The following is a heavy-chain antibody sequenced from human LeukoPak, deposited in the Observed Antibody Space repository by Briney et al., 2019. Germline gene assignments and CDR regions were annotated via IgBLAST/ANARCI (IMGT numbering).Heavy chain of an antibody. V-gene: IGHV3-7*01. CDR1: GFTFTNYW. CDR2: IKQDGSEK. CDR3: ARDDYGGTRY. Sequence: PGGSLRLSCAASGFTFTNYWMSWVRQAPGEGLEWVANIKQDGSEKYYVDSVKGRFSISRDNAKNSLYLQMNSLRAEDTAVYYCARDDYGGTRYWGQGTLVTVSS. J-gene: IGHJ4*02. D-gene: IGHD4/OR15-4a*01.